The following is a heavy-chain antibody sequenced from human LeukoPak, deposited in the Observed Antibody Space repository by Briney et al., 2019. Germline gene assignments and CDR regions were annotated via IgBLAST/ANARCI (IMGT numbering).Heavy chain of an antibody. CDR1: GFTFSSYG. CDR3: ARDTMVRGVNPPYHFDY. CDR2: ISYEGGTK. J-gene: IGHJ4*02. D-gene: IGHD3-10*01. V-gene: IGHV3-30*03. Sequence: GGSLRLSCAASGFTFSSYGMHWVRQAPGKGLEWVAVISYEGGTKYYADSVTGRFTISRDNSKNTLYLQMNSLRAEDTAVYYCARDTMVRGVNPPYHFDYWGQGTLVTVSS.